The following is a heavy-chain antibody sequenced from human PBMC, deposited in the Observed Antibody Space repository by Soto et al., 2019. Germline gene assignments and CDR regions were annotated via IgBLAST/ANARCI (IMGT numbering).Heavy chain of an antibody. CDR1: VGSISSYY. D-gene: IGHD1-7*01. CDR2: IYYSGST. Sequence: SETLSLTCTVSVGSISSYYWSWIRQPPGKGLEWIGYIYYSGSTNYNPSLKSRVTISVDTSKNQFSLKLSSVTAADTAVYYCARDRFNWNYLENYYYYYGMDVWGQGTTVTVSS. CDR3: ARDRFNWNYLENYYYYYGMDV. J-gene: IGHJ6*02. V-gene: IGHV4-59*13.